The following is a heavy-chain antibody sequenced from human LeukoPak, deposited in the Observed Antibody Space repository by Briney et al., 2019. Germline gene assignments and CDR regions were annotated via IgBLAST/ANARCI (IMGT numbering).Heavy chain of an antibody. V-gene: IGHV5-51*01. D-gene: IGHD3-10*01. Sequence: KAGESLKISCTGSGYRFTSYWIGWVRQMPGKGLEWMGIVYPGDSDSRYSPSYQGQVTISADKSLSTAYLQWSSLKASDTAIYYCARQPYGSWSYGMDVWGKGTTVTVSP. J-gene: IGHJ6*04. CDR1: GYRFTSYW. CDR3: ARQPYGSWSYGMDV. CDR2: VYPGDSDS.